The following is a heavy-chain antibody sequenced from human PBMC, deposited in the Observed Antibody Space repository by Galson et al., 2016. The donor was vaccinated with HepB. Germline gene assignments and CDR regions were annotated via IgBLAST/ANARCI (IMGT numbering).Heavy chain of an antibody. CDR3: ARDFTY. V-gene: IGHV4-39*02. Sequence: SETLSLTCAVSGDSISSSSYYWGWIRQPPGKGLEWITTFDYGVSTYYNPSFKSRVTISADTSKNQFSLRLSSVTAADTAVYYCARDFTYWGQGTLVIVSS. CDR1: GDSISSSSYY. J-gene: IGHJ4*02. CDR2: FDYGVST.